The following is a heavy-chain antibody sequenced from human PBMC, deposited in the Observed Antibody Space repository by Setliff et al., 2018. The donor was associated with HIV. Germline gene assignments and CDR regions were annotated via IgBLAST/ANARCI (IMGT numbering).Heavy chain of an antibody. D-gene: IGHD3-3*01. CDR2: IYYIGIT. CDR1: GDSISRSSYY. V-gene: IGHV4-39*01. Sequence: SETLSLTCTVSGDSISRSSYYWGWIRQPPGKGLEWIGNIYYIGITNYYPSLESRVTISVDTSKNQFSLKVTSVTAAGTAVYYCMRGRSITIFGVAYFDFWGQGTQVTVSS. J-gene: IGHJ4*02. CDR3: MRGRSITIFGVAYFDF.